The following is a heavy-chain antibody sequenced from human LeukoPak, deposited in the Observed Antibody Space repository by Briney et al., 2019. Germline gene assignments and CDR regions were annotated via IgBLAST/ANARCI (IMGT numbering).Heavy chain of an antibody. Sequence: GGSLRLSCAASGFTFSSYWMSWVRQAPGKGLEWVANIKQDGSEKYYVDSVKGRFTISRDNAKNSLYLQMNSLRAEDTAVYYCARESEVVVITTGVTHYYYYMDVWGKGATVTVSS. CDR3: ARESEVVVITTGVTHYYYYMDV. V-gene: IGHV3-7*01. D-gene: IGHD3-22*01. J-gene: IGHJ6*03. CDR2: IKQDGSEK. CDR1: GFTFSSYW.